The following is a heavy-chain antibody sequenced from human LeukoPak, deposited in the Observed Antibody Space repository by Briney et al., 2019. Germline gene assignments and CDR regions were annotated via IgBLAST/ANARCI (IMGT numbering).Heavy chain of an antibody. Sequence: ASVKVSCKASGYTFTGYYMHWVRQAPGQGLEWMGWISPSSGGTNYAQKFQGRVTMTRDTSISTAYMELSRLRSDDTAVYYCARDDIPKLEIYYYYYMDVWGKGTTVTISS. V-gene: IGHV1-2*02. D-gene: IGHD1-1*01. CDR3: ARDDIPKLEIYYYYYMDV. CDR1: GYTFTGYY. J-gene: IGHJ6*03. CDR2: ISPSSGGT.